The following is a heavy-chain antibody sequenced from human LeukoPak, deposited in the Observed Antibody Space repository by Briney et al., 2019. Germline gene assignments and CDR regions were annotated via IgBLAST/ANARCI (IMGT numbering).Heavy chain of an antibody. D-gene: IGHD3-3*01. Sequence: SETLSLTCTVSGGSISGDYWSWIRQPPGKGLEYMGFMYSSGTSNYNPSPKSRVTMSVDTSKFQFSLKLRSVTAADTAVYYCARGMYDLQLGAWFDPWGQGTLVTVSS. V-gene: IGHV4-59*01. J-gene: IGHJ5*02. CDR3: ARGMYDLQLGAWFDP. CDR1: GGSISGDY. CDR2: MYSSGTS.